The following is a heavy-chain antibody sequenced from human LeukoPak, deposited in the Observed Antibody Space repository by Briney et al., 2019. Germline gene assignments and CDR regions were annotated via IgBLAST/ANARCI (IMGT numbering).Heavy chain of an antibody. Sequence: ASVKVSCKASGGTFSSYAISWVRQAPGQGLEWMGGIIPIFGTANYAQKFQGRVTITADESTSTAYMELSSLRSEDTAVYYCARDAMVRGVIMSGGHYFDYWGQGTLVTVSS. V-gene: IGHV1-69*13. CDR3: ARDAMVRGVIMSGGHYFDY. CDR2: IIPIFGTA. D-gene: IGHD3-10*01. CDR1: GGTFSSYA. J-gene: IGHJ4*02.